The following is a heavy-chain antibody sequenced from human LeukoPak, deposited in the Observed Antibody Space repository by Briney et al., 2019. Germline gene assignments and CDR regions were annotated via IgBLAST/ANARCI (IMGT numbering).Heavy chain of an antibody. V-gene: IGHV3-48*03. CDR3: ARASGYSSGVDY. CDR2: ISSSGSTI. D-gene: IGHD6-19*01. J-gene: IGHJ4*02. CDR1: GFTFSSYE. Sequence: GGSLRLSCAASGFTFSSYEMNWVRQAPGKGLEWVSYISSSGSTIYYADSVKGRFTISRDNAKNSLYLQMNSPRAEDTAVYYCARASGYSSGVDYWGQGTLVTVSS.